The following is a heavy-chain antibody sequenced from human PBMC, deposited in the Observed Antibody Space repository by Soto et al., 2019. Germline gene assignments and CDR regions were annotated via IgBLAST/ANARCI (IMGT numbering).Heavy chain of an antibody. D-gene: IGHD2-15*01. J-gene: IGHJ4*02. Sequence: GGSLRLSCAASGFTFSSYAMSWVRQAPGKGLEWVSAISGSGGSTYYADSVKGRFTISRDNSKNTLYLQMNSLRAEDTAVYYCAKHTYCSGGSCYRIIKFDYWGQGTLVTVSS. CDR3: AKHTYCSGGSCYRIIKFDY. CDR2: ISGSGGST. V-gene: IGHV3-23*01. CDR1: GFTFSSYA.